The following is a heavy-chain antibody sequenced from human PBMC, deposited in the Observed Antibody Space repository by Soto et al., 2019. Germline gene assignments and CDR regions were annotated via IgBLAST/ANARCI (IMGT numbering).Heavy chain of an antibody. D-gene: IGHD2-2*01. Sequence: QVHLVESGGGVVQPGKSLELSCAASGFTFSRYAMHWVRQAPGKGLAWVAVLWSDGTTTSYADSVKGRFTISRDNSKNTLFLQMNSLRADDTAVYYCARDPRPEVPASIRFVNWFDPWGQGTLVTVSS. CDR3: ARDPRPEVPASIRFVNWFDP. V-gene: IGHV3-33*01. CDR1: GFTFSRYA. J-gene: IGHJ5*02. CDR2: LWSDGTTT.